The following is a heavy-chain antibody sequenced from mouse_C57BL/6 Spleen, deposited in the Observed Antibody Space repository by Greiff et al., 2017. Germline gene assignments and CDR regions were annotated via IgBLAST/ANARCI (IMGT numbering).Heavy chain of an antibody. D-gene: IGHD2-3*01. CDR3: ERGADGYSAWFDY. Sequence: QVQLQQPGAELVKPGASVKLSCKASGYTFTSYWMHWVKQRPGRGLEWIGRIEPNSGGTKYNEKFKSKATLTVDKPSSTAYMQLSSLTSEDSAVYFCERGADGYSAWFDYWGQGTLVTVSA. V-gene: IGHV1-72*01. CDR2: IEPNSGGT. J-gene: IGHJ3*01. CDR1: GYTFTSYW.